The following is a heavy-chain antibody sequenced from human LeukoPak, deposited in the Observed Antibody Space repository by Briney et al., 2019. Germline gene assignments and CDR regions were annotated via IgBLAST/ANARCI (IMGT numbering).Heavy chain of an antibody. J-gene: IGHJ4*02. CDR3: AWGGFDY. CDR2: ISISAAKI. Sequence: GGSLRLSCAASGFTFSSHAMSWVRQAPGKGLEWVSSISISAAKIHYADSVKGRFTISRDNAKNTLYLQMNSLRAEDTAVYYCAWGGFDYWSQGTLVTVSS. CDR1: GFTFSSHA. V-gene: IGHV3-23*01. D-gene: IGHD3-16*01.